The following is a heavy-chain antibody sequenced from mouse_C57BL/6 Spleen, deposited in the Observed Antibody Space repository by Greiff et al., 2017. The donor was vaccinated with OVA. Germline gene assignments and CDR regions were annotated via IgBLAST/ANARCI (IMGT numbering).Heavy chain of an antibody. D-gene: IGHD2-4*01. V-gene: IGHV1-61*01. CDR1: GYTFTSYW. CDR3: ARAGLRAWFAY. Sequence: QVQLQQPGAELVRPGSSVKLSCKASGYTFTSYWMDWVKQRPGQGLEWIGNIYPSDIETHYNQKFKDKATLTVDKSSSTAYMQLSSLTSEDSAVYYCARAGLRAWFAYWGQGTLVTVSA. CDR2: IYPSDIET. J-gene: IGHJ3*01.